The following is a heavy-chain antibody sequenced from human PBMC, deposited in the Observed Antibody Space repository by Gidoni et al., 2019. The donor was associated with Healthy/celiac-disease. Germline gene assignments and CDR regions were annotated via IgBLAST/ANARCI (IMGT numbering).Heavy chain of an antibody. CDR1: GFTFSNYD. D-gene: IGHD2-15*01. CDR2: IGTAGDT. J-gene: IGHJ3*02. V-gene: IGHV3-13*01. Sequence: EVQLVESGGGLVQPGGSLRLSCAASGFTFSNYDLPWVRQATGKGLEWVSAIGTAGDTYYPGSVKGRFTISRENAKNAWYLHMNSLSAGDTAVYYCSRGRAWGYCSGGSCLGHAFDIWGQGTMVTVSS. CDR3: SRGRAWGYCSGGSCLGHAFDI.